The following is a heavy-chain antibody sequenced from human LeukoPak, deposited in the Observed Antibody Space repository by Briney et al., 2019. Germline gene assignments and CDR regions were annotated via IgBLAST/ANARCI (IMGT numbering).Heavy chain of an antibody. CDR2: IKQDGGEK. D-gene: IGHD4-17*01. V-gene: IGHV3-7*01. CDR3: ARVGARQILEY. J-gene: IGHJ4*02. Sequence: DPGGSLRLSCAASGFTFSSYAMSWVRQAPGKGLEWVANIKQDGGEKYYLDSVKGRFTVSRGNAKNSLYLQMNSLRAEDTAVYYCARVGARQILEYWGQGTLVTVSS. CDR1: GFTFSSYA.